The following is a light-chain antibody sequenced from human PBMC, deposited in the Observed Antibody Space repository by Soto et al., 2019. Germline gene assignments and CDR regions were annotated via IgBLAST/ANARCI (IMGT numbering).Light chain of an antibody. CDR2: DTS. CDR3: QQANDFPLT. Sequence: DIAMTKFPSSVPASVRDRVTIAGRASQDINTLLACYQQIPGKAPKLLIFDTSNLQTGVPSRFSDSGSGTDFTLTISSLQPEDFATYYCQQANDFPLTFGGGTKVEIK. J-gene: IGKJ4*01. V-gene: IGKV1-12*01. CDR1: QDINTL.